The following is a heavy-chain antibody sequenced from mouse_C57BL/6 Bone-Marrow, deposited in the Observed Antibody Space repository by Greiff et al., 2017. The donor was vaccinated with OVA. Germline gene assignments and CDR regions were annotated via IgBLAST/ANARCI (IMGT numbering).Heavy chain of an antibody. J-gene: IGHJ4*01. CDR1: GFTITDDN. CDR2: IDPENGDT. D-gene: IGHD1-1*01. CDR3: TGYYYGSRRMDY. V-gene: IGHV14-4*01. Sequence: VQLKQSGAELVRPGASVKLSCTASGFTITDDNMHWVKQRPGQGLEWIGWIDPENGDTEYASKFQGKATLTADTSSNTAYLQLSSLTSEDTDVDYCTGYYYGSRRMDYWGQGTSVTVSS.